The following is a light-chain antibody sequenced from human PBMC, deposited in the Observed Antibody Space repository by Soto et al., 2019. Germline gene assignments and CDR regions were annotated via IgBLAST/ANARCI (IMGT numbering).Light chain of an antibody. J-gene: IGKJ2*01. CDR1: QSFRGL. V-gene: IGKV3-11*01. CDR3: QHYNNWPPYT. Sequence: EVVLTQSPVTLSLSPGERATLSCRASQSFRGLLAWYQQKPGQAPRLLIYDAYNRATGIPPRFSGSGSGTDFTLTISSLQSEDFAVYYCQHYNNWPPYTFGQGTKVDIK. CDR2: DAY.